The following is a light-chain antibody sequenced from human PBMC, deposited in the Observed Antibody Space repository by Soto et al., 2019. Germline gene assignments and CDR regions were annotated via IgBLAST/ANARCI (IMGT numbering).Light chain of an antibody. CDR2: GAS. J-gene: IGKJ3*01. V-gene: IGKV3-20*01. CDR3: QQFGSSPGFT. CDR1: QSINSRY. Sequence: EIVLTQSPGTLSLSPGERATLSCRASQSINSRYLAWYQQKPGQAPRLLIYGASSRATGIPDRFSGSGPGTDFTLTISRLEPEDFAVYYCQQFGSSPGFTFGPGTKVDNK.